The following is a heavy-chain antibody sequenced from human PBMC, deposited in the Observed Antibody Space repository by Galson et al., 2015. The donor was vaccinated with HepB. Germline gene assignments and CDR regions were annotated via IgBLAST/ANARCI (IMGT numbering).Heavy chain of an antibody. V-gene: IGHV1-46*01. CDR2: INPSGGTT. CDR3: ARGPSYFDY. J-gene: IGHJ4*02. CDR1: GYTFTSYY. Sequence: SVKVSCKALGYTFTSYYMHWVRQAPGQGLEWMGIINPSGGTTTYAQKFQGKLTMTRDTSTSTVYMELSSLRSEDTAVYYCARGPSYFDYWGQGTLVTVSS.